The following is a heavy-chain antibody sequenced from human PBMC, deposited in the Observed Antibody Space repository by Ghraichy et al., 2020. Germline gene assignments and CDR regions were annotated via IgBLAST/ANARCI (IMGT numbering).Heavy chain of an antibody. CDR3: AREVLPTLDLYGSGSYYYYYGMDV. V-gene: IGHV1-18*01. D-gene: IGHD3-10*01. CDR2: ISAYNGNT. CDR1: GYTFTSYG. J-gene: IGHJ6*02. Sequence: ASVKVSCKASGYTFTSYGISWVRQAPGQGLEWMGWISAYNGNTNYAQKLQGRVTMTTDTSTSTAYMELRSLRSDDTAVYYCAREVLPTLDLYGSGSYYYYYGMDVWGQGTTVTVSS.